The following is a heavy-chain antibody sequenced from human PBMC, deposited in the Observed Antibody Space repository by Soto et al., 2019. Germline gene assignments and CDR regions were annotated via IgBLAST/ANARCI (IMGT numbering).Heavy chain of an antibody. V-gene: IGHV3-33*08. D-gene: IGHD2-15*01. J-gene: IGHJ6*02. Sequence: PGGSLRLSCTTSGFTFNTYGMHWVRQAPGKELEWVAIIWYDGSNKYYADSVKGRFTISRDNSRNTLYLQMNSLRAEDTALYYCARADCTGAYCYSWPFNYGVDVWGQGTTVTVSS. CDR1: GFTFNTYG. CDR3: ARADCTGAYCYSWPFNYGVDV. CDR2: IWYDGSNK.